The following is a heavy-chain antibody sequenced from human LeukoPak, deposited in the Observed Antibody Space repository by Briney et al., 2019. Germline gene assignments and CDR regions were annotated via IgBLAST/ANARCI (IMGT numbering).Heavy chain of an antibody. V-gene: IGHV4-34*01. J-gene: IGHJ5*02. Sequence: PSETLSLTCAVYGGSFSGYYWSWIRQPPGKGLEWIGEINHSGSTNYNPSLKSRVTISVDTSKNQFSLKLSSVTAADTAVYYCARVMVTRYFDWLLGSWGQGTLVTASS. CDR1: GGSFSGYY. CDR3: ARVMVTRYFDWLLGS. D-gene: IGHD3-9*01. CDR2: INHSGST.